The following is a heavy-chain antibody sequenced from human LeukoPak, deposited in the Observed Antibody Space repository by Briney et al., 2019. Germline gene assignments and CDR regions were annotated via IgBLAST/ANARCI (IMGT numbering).Heavy chain of an antibody. CDR2: IIPILGIA. D-gene: IGHD4-23*01. Sequence: SVKVSCKASGYTFTSYDISWVRQAPGQGLEWMGRIIPILGIANYAQKFQGRVTITADKSTSTAYMELSSLRSEDTAVYYCASLSGGNDYWGQGTLVTVSS. J-gene: IGHJ4*02. CDR1: GYTFTSYD. V-gene: IGHV1-69*04. CDR3: ASLSGGNDY.